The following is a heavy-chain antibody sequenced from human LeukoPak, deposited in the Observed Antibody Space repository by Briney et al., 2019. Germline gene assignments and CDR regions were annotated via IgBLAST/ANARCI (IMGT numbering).Heavy chain of an antibody. CDR3: ARDSGSGSYWALDY. D-gene: IGHD3-10*01. CDR1: GGSFSGYY. V-gene: IGHV4-34*01. J-gene: IGHJ4*02. Sequence: PSETLSLTCAVYGGSFSGYYWSWIRQPPGKGLEWIGEINHSGSTNYNPSLKSRVTISVDTSKNQFSLKLSSVTAADTAVYYCARDSGSGSYWALDYWGQGTLVTVSS. CDR2: INHSGST.